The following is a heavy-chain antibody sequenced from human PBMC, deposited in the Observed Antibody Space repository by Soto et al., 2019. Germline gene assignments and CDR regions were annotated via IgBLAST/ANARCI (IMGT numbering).Heavy chain of an antibody. CDR3: ARGDPTGGPPNDY. V-gene: IGHV4-31*03. CDR1: GGSISSGCYY. D-gene: IGHD4-17*01. J-gene: IGHJ4*02. CDR2: IYYSGST. Sequence: SETLSLTCTVSGGSISSGCYYWSWIRQHPGKGLEWIGYIYYSGSTYYNPSLKSRVTISVDTSKNQFSLKLSSVTAADTAVYYCARGDPTGGPPNDYCGQGTLVTVCS.